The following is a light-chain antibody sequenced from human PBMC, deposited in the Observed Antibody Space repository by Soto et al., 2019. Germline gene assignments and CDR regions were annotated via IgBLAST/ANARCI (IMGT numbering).Light chain of an antibody. CDR1: QSVSSSS. J-gene: IGKJ5*01. Sequence: EIVLTQSPGTLSLSPGERATLSFRASQSVSSSSLAWYQQKPGQAPRLLIYGASNRATGIPDRFSGSGSGTDFTLTISRLEPEDSAVYYCQHYGSSSITFGQGTRLEIK. V-gene: IGKV3-20*01. CDR3: QHYGSSSIT. CDR2: GAS.